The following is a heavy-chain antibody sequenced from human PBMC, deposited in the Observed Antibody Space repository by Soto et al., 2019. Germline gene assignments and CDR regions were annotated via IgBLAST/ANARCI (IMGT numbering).Heavy chain of an antibody. D-gene: IGHD3-9*01. V-gene: IGHV4-39*01. CDR3: ARNPSLRYFDWLLQHFDY. CDR2: IYYSGST. CDR1: GGSISRSGYY. J-gene: IGHJ4*02. Sequence: QLQLQESGPGLVKPSETLSLTCTVSGGSISRSGYYWGWIRQPPGKGLEWIGSIYYSGSTYYTPSLKRRVTISVDTSKNQFSLKLSSVTAADTSVYYCARNPSLRYFDWLLQHFDYWGQGTLVTVSS.